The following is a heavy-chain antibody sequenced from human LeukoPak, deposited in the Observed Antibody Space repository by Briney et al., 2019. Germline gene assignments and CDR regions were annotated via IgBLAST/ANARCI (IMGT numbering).Heavy chain of an antibody. CDR2: ISSSSSYI. J-gene: IGHJ3*02. V-gene: IGHV3-21*01. CDR3: ARAGAGNSIFWAYAFDI. CDR1: GFTFSSYS. Sequence: GGSLRLSCAASGFTFSSYSMNWVRQAPGKGLEWVSSISSSSSYIYYADSVKGRFTISRDNAKNSLYLQMNSLRAEDTAVYYCARAGAGNSIFWAYAFDIWGQGTMVTVSS. D-gene: IGHD3-3*01.